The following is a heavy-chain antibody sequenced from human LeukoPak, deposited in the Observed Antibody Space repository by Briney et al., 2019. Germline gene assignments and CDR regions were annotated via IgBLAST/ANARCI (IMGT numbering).Heavy chain of an antibody. D-gene: IGHD3-3*01. CDR2: ISGSSSYI. CDR3: AIDYDFWSGYYLSRPPHF. Sequence: PGGSLRLSCAASGFIFSSYSMTWVRHAPGKGLEWVSSISGSSSYIDYVGSVKGRFTISRDNTKDSLYLQMNSLRADDTAVYYCAIDYDFWSGYYLSRPPHFWGQGTLVTVSS. J-gene: IGHJ4*02. V-gene: IGHV3-21*01. CDR1: GFIFSSYS.